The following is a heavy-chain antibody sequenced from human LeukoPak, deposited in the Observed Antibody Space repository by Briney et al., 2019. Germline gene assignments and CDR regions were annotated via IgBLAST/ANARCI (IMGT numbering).Heavy chain of an antibody. V-gene: IGHV3-30*04. Sequence: GRSLRLSCAASGFTFSSYAMHWVRQAPGKGLEWVAVISYDGSNKYYADSVKGRFTISRDNSKNTLYLQMNSLRAEDTAVYYCAREPTYYYDSSGYSLYYFDYWGQGTLVTVPS. CDR2: ISYDGSNK. CDR3: AREPTYYYDSSGYSLYYFDY. CDR1: GFTFSSYA. J-gene: IGHJ4*02. D-gene: IGHD3-22*01.